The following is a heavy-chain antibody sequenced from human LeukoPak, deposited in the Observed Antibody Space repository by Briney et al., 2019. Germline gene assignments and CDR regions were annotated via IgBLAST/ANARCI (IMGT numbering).Heavy chain of an antibody. Sequence: GVSLRLSCAASGFTFSDYWMTWVRQAPGKGLEWVANVKQDSSQKYYMDSVKGRFTISRDNAKTSLYLQLNSLRAEDTAMYYCVRDTGGSGSYPDYWGQGTLVTVSS. D-gene: IGHD1-26*01. V-gene: IGHV3-7*01. CDR1: GFTFSDYW. CDR3: VRDTGGSGSYPDY. J-gene: IGHJ4*01. CDR2: VKQDSSQK.